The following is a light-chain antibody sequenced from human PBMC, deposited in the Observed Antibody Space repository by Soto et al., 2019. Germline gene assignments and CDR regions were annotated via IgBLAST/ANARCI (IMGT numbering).Light chain of an antibody. V-gene: IGKV3-20*01. Sequence: EIVLTQSPGTLSLSPGERATLSCRASQSVSSSYLAWYQQKPGQAPRLLIYGASSRATGIPDRFSGSGSGTDFTLTISRLEPEDFAVYYCQQYGSSHYEGFFGQGTRLEIK. CDR2: GAS. CDR3: QQYGSSHYEGF. CDR1: QSVSSSY. J-gene: IGKJ5*01.